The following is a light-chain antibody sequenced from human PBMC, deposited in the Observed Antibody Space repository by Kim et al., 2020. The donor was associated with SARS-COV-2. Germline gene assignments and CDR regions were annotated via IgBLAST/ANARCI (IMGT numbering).Light chain of an antibody. CDR2: SDK. V-gene: IGLV10-54*01. CDR3: SAWDSSLSARI. CDR1: CNKVGKRG. Sequence: QTAGHTCTGTCNKVGKRGTASLQQQPGQPPKLLPYSDKGRHSGISDRLSAARSGGADSLTITGRQPEDEADYDCSAWDSSLSARIFGGGTQLTVL. J-gene: IGLJ2*01.